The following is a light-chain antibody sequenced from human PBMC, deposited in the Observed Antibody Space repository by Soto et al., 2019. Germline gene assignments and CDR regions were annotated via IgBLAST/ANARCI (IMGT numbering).Light chain of an antibody. CDR3: TSYRSATTPPYV. CDR2: EVA. V-gene: IGLV2-14*01. J-gene: IGLJ1*01. Sequence: QSALTQPASVSGSPGQSITISCTGTSSDIGAYNFVSWYQHHPGKAPKLLIYEVAYRPPGISNRFSGSKSANTASLTISGLQAEDEADYFCTSYRSATTPPYVFGSGTKVTVL. CDR1: SSDIGAYNF.